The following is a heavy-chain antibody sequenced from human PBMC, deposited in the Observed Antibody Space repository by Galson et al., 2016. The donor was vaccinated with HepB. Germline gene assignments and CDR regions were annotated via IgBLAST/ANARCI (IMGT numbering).Heavy chain of an antibody. CDR2: IPRGGGT. J-gene: IGHJ4*02. CDR3: AVVGDVSRD. CDR1: GFTVSASS. V-gene: IGHV3-66*01. D-gene: IGHD2-21*01. Sequence: YLLLSCAASGFTVSASSMTWVRQAPGKGLEWVSTIPRGGGTYYTYSVKGRFTIARDSSKNTLYLQMSSLKVEDTAVYYCAVVGDVSRDWGQGTLVTVSS.